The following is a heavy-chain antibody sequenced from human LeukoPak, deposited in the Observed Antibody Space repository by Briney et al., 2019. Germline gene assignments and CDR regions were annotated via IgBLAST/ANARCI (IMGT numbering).Heavy chain of an antibody. CDR1: GFTFSSYW. CDR3: AREGYVWGSYRYTYYFDY. J-gene: IGHJ4*02. D-gene: IGHD3-16*02. Sequence: GGSLRLSCAASGFTFSSYWMHWVRQAPGKGLVWVSRINSDGSSTSYADSVKGRFTISRDDAKNTLYLQMNSLRAEDTAVYYCAREGYVWGSYRYTYYFDYWGQGTLVTVSS. CDR2: INSDGSST. V-gene: IGHV3-74*01.